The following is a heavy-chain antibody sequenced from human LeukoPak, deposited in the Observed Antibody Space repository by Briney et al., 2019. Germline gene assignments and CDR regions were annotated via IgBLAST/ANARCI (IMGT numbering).Heavy chain of an antibody. CDR3: AKDGNFGVVLDYFVY. D-gene: IGHD3-3*02. Sequence: TGGSLRFPCAASGFTFSSNGMHWVPQAPGKGLKGVAVISYDGSNKYYADSVKGRFTISRDNSKNTLSLQMNSLRAENTAVYYCAKDGNFGVVLDYFVYWGQGTLVTVSS. CDR1: GFTFSSNG. J-gene: IGHJ4*02. CDR2: ISYDGSNK. V-gene: IGHV3-30*18.